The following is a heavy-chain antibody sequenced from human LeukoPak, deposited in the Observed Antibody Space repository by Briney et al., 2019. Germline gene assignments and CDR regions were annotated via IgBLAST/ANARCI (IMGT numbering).Heavy chain of an antibody. CDR3: ARRTYRPRYYMDV. J-gene: IGHJ6*03. V-gene: IGHV3-30*02. CDR2: IPYDGSNK. CDR1: GFTFSNYW. Sequence: PGGSLRLSCAASGFTFSNYWINWVRQAPGKGLEWVAFIPYDGSNKYYADSVKGRFTISRDNSKNTLYPQMNGLRAADAAVYYCARRTYRPRYYMDVWGKGTTVTVSS. D-gene: IGHD4-11*01.